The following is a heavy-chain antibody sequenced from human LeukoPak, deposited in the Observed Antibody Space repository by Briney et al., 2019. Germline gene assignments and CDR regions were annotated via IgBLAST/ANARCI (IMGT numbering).Heavy chain of an antibody. CDR3: ARDGCSSTSCYMDY. D-gene: IGHD2-2*02. CDR1: GGTFSSYA. CDR2: IIPIFGTA. J-gene: IGHJ4*02. Sequence: ASVKVSCKASGGTFSSYAISWVRQAPGQGLEWMGGIIPIFGTANYALKFQGRVTITADKSTSTAYMELSSLRSEDTAVYYCARDGCSSTSCYMDYWGQGTLVTVSS. V-gene: IGHV1-69*06.